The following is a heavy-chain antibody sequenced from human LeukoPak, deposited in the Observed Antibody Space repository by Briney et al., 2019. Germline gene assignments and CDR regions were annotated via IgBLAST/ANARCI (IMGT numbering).Heavy chain of an antibody. CDR2: IYPCDSDT. V-gene: IGHV5-51*01. CDR1: GYSLTIYS. Sequence: GGPRKIPGQGSGYSLTIYSIGGVGQLPGKGLEWMGIIYPCDSDTRYSPSFQGQVTISADKSISTAYLQWSSLKASDAAMYYCARGRSGYYYSAFDIRGQGTMVTVSS. CDR3: ARGRSGYYYSAFDI. J-gene: IGHJ3*02. D-gene: IGHD3-22*01.